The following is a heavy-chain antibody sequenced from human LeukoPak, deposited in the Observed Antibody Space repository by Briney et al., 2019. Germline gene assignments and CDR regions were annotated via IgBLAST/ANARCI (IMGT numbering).Heavy chain of an antibody. CDR3: ARDPPSTYDILTGYRGPWIPTFDY. J-gene: IGHJ4*02. D-gene: IGHD3-9*01. Sequence: GGSLRLSCAASGFAVNTDYMSWVRQAPGKGLEWVSIFYGGGTAHYADSVKGRFTISRDNSKNTLYLQMNSLRAEDTAVYYCARDPPSTYDILTGYRGPWIPTFDYWGQGTLVTVSS. CDR2: FYGGGTA. CDR1: GFAVNTDY. V-gene: IGHV3-66*01.